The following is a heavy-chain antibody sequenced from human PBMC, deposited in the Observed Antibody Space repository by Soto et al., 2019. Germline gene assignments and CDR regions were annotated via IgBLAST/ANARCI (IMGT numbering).Heavy chain of an antibody. Sequence: GGSLRLSCAASGFTFSDYYMSWILQAPGKGLEWVSYIGSSDNIIYYADSVKGRFTISRDNAKNSLYLQMNSLRAEDTAVYYCAREGIFGVVIMGYYYYGMDVWGQGTTVTVSS. CDR2: IGSSDNII. CDR3: AREGIFGVVIMGYYYYGMDV. CDR1: GFTFSDYY. J-gene: IGHJ6*02. D-gene: IGHD3-3*01. V-gene: IGHV3-11*04.